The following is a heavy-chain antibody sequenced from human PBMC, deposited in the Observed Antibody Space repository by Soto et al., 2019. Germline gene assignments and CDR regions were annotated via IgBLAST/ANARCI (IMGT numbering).Heavy chain of an antibody. D-gene: IGHD5-12*01. J-gene: IGHJ4*02. CDR3: AREGSYSAYNFAHGIQLWFFDF. Sequence: SETLSLTCTVSGGSINTFYWSWVRQPAGKGLEWIGRIFSSGSTSFNPSLESRVAMAVDTSKNHFSLNLSSVTAADMAVYYCAREGSYSAYNFAHGIQLWFFDFWGQGALVTVSS. V-gene: IGHV4-4*07. CDR1: GGSINTFY. CDR2: IFSSGST.